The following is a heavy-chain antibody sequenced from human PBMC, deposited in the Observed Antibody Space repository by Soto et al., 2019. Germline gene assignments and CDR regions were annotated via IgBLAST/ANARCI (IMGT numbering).Heavy chain of an antibody. CDR1: GFTFSNFA. J-gene: IGHJ5*01. CDR2: ISGSGGST. V-gene: IGHV3-23*01. D-gene: IGHD6-13*01. CDR3: AKGAAAATRGQVWLES. Sequence: EVQLLESGGGLIQPGGSLRLSCAASGFTFSNFAMTWVRQAPGKGLEWVVSISGSGGSTYSPDSVKGRFTISRDNSKDTLYLQLNSLTADDTAVYYCAKGAAAATRGQVWLESWGQGTLVTVSS.